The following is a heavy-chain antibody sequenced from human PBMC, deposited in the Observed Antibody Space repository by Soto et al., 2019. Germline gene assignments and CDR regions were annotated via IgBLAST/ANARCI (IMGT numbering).Heavy chain of an antibody. CDR2: VNPSGGHT. Sequence: QVQLMQSGAEVKKPGASVKVSCKASGDTFTDYYIHWVRQAPGQGLEWMGTVNPSGGHTTYAQHFLGRVPLTRETSTSTLSLELTSLTSDDTAIYYCARGGHVVVVTAALDYWGQGTLVTVSS. J-gene: IGHJ4*02. CDR3: ARGGHVVVVTAALDY. CDR1: GDTFTDYY. D-gene: IGHD2-21*02. V-gene: IGHV1-46*01.